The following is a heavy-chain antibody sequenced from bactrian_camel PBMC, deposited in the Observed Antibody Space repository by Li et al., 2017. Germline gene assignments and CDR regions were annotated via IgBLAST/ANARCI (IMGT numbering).Heavy chain of an antibody. Sequence: VQLVESGGGSVQPGGSLTLSCAASRFTASTGCMGWFRRQNPGEEREGVAVIYTGDGSTWYADSVKGRFTISQDDRKRTLYLQMDHLQPEDTGMYYCAARLACYEGVCGLWRTFPPTYWGQGTQVTVS. J-gene: IGHJ4*01. CDR1: RFTASTGC. CDR3: AARLACYEGVCGLWRTFPPTY. V-gene: IGHV3S1*01. D-gene: IGHD3*01. CDR2: IYTGDGST.